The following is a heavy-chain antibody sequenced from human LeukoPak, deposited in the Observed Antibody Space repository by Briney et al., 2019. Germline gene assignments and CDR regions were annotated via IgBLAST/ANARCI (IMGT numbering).Heavy chain of an antibody. CDR1: GFTFSSYA. Sequence: QSGGSLRLSCAASGFTFSSYAMSWVRQAPGKGLEWVSAISGSGGSTNHADSVKGRFTISRDNSKNTLYLHMNSLRAEDTAVYYCAKWGDPSIAAAYPGDSWGQGTLVTVSS. D-gene: IGHD6-13*01. CDR3: AKWGDPSIAAAYPGDS. CDR2: ISGSGGST. J-gene: IGHJ4*02. V-gene: IGHV3-23*01.